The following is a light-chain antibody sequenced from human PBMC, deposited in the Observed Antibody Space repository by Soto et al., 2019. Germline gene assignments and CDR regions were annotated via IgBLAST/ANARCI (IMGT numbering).Light chain of an antibody. J-gene: IGLJ2*01. CDR2: EVT. V-gene: IGLV2-8*01. CDR1: SGDVGMFNY. Sequence: QSALTQPRSVSGSPGQSVTISCTGTSGDVGMFNYVSWYQHHPGKAPKLIIYEVTKRPSGVPDRFSGSKSGNTASLTVSGLQAEDEADYYCSSYAGSNNVVFGGGTKLTVL. CDR3: SSYAGSNNVV.